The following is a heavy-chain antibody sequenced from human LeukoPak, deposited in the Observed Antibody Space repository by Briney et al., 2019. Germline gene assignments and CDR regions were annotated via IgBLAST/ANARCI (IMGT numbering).Heavy chain of an antibody. D-gene: IGHD6-19*01. V-gene: IGHV3-48*02. J-gene: IGHJ4*02. CDR2: ISGSSITI. CDR3: ARDQLWLDPMGYFEY. Sequence: PGGSLRLSCAASGFTFSDYSMNWVRQAPGKGLEWVSYISGSSITIYYADSVKGRFTISRDNAKNSLYLQMSSLRDDDTAFYYCARDQLWLDPMGYFEYWGQGALVTVSS. CDR1: GFTFSDYS.